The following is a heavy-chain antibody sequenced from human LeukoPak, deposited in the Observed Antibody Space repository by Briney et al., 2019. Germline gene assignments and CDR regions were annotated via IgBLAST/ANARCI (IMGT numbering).Heavy chain of an antibody. J-gene: IGHJ4*02. CDR2: ISSSGSTI. CDR3: ARVRYFDWFLDY. V-gene: IGHV3-11*01. CDR1: GFTFSDYY. D-gene: IGHD3-9*01. Sequence: GGSLRLSCAASGFTFSDYYMSWIRQAPGKGLEWVSYISSSGSTIYYADSVKDRFTISRDNAKNSLYLQMNSLRAEDTAVYYCARVRYFDWFLDYWGQGTLVTVSS.